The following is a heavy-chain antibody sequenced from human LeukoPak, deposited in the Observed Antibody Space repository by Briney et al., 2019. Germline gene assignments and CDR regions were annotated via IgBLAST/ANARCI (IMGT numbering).Heavy chain of an antibody. CDR2: IYYSGST. CDR3: ARERRDGYNRAVDY. Sequence: SETLSLTCTVSGGSISSYYWSWLRQPPGKGLEWIGYIYYSGSTNYNPSLKSRVTISVDTSKNQFSLKLSSVTAADTAVYYCARERRDGYNRAVDYWGQGTLVTVSS. CDR1: GGSISSYY. D-gene: IGHD5-24*01. J-gene: IGHJ4*02. V-gene: IGHV4-59*01.